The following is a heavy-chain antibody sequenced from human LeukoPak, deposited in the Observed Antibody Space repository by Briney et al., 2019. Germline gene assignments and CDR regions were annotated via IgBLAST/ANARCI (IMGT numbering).Heavy chain of an antibody. J-gene: IGHJ6*02. V-gene: IGHV3-48*03. Sequence: LAGGSLRLSCAASGFTFSSNEMNWVRQAPGKGLEWVSYISSSGSTIYYADSVKGRFTISRDNAKNSLYLQMNSLRAEDTAVYYCARACSGGSCYYYYGMDVWGQGTTVTVSS. CDR2: ISSSGSTI. CDR1: GFTFSSNE. CDR3: ARACSGGSCYYYYGMDV. D-gene: IGHD2-15*01.